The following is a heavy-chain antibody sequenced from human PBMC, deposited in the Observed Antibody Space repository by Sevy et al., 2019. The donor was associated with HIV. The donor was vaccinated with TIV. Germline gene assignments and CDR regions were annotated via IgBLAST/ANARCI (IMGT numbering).Heavy chain of an antibody. J-gene: IGHJ4*02. CDR2: IYHGASI. V-gene: IGHV4-30-4*01. CDR1: GDSITNGDYY. D-gene: IGHD5-12*01. Sequence: SETLSLTCTVSGDSITNGDYYWNWIRQPPGKGLEWIGYIYHGASIFYTPSLKGRALISQDTSKNQFSLKLNSVTTADTAVHFCARERGYTYLLIDNWGQGTLVTVSS. CDR3: ARERGYTYLLIDN.